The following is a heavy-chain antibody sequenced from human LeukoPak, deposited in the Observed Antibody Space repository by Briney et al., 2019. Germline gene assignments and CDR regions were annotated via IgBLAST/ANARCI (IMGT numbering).Heavy chain of an antibody. CDR2: MNQDGSEK. D-gene: IGHD1-26*01. CDR3: ARESHATFDY. V-gene: IGHV3-7*01. Sequence: GGSLRLSCADSGFTFSNYWMSWVRQAPGKGLEWVANMNQDGSEKYYVDSVKGRFTISRDNAKNSLCLQMNSPRAEDTAVYYCARESHATFDYWGQGTLVIVSS. J-gene: IGHJ4*02. CDR1: GFTFSNYW.